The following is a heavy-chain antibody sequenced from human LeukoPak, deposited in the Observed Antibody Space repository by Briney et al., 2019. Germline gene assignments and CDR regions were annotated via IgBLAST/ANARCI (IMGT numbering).Heavy chain of an antibody. CDR1: GFTFNNYA. CDR2: ISGSGYST. Sequence: GGSLRLSCVASGFTFNNYAMTWVRQAPGKGLEWVSAISGSGYSTYYADSVKGRFTISRDNSKNALYLQMNSLRAEDTALYFCAQWSRYFDYWGQGTLVTVSS. V-gene: IGHV3-23*01. J-gene: IGHJ4*02. D-gene: IGHD1-26*01. CDR3: AQWSRYFDY.